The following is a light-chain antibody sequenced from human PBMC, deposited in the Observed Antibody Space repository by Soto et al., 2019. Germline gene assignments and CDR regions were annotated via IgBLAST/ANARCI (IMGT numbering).Light chain of an antibody. V-gene: IGKV1-5*01. Sequence: DIQMTQSPSTLSASVGDRVTITCRASQSISSWLAWYQQKPGKAPKLLIYDASSLESGVPSRFSGSGSGTEFTLTISSLQPDEFATYYYQQYNSYSQTFGQGTKVEIK. CDR3: QQYNSYSQT. J-gene: IGKJ1*01. CDR2: DAS. CDR1: QSISSW.